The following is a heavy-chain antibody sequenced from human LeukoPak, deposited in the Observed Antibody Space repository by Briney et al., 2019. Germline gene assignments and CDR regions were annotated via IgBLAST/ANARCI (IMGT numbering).Heavy chain of an antibody. CDR2: IVVGSGNT. Sequence: SVKVSCKASGFTFTSSAMQWVRQARGQRLEWIEWIVVGSGNTNYAQKFQERVTITRDMSTSTAYMELSSLRSEDTAVYYCAAMVGRTTMVRGNDYWGQGTLVTVSS. CDR3: AAMVGRTTMVRGNDY. V-gene: IGHV1-58*02. D-gene: IGHD3-10*01. J-gene: IGHJ4*02. CDR1: GFTFTSSA.